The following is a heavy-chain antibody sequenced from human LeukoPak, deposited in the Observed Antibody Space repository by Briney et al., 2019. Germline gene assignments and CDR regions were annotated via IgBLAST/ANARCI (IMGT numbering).Heavy chain of an antibody. Sequence: GGSLRLSCAASGFTFTIYVMSWVRQAPGKGLEWISGISGDGNSAYYADSVKGRFTISRDNAKNSLYLQMNSLRAEDTAVYYCARKFDFWSGYYLAFDYWGQGTLVTVSS. CDR3: ARKFDFWSGYYLAFDY. CDR1: GFTFTIYV. J-gene: IGHJ4*02. V-gene: IGHV3-21*01. CDR2: ISGDGNSA. D-gene: IGHD3-3*01.